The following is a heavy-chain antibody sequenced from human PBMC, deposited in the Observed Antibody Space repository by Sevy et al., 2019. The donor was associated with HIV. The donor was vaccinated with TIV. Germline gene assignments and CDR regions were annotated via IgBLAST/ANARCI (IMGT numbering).Heavy chain of an antibody. V-gene: IGHV3-9*01. CDR1: GFTFDDYA. CDR3: AKVISVVRGVIYEGGFAY. CDR2: ISWNSGSI. Sequence: GGSLRLSCAASGFTFDDYAMHWVRQAPGKGLEWVSGISWNSGSIGYADSVKGRFTISRDNAKNSLYLQMNSLRAEDTALYYCAKVISVVRGVIYEGGFAYWGQGTLVTVSS. D-gene: IGHD3-10*01. J-gene: IGHJ4*02.